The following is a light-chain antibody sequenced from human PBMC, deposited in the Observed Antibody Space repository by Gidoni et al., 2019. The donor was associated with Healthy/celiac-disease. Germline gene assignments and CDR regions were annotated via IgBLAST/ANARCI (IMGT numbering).Light chain of an antibody. J-gene: IGKJ2*04. CDR3: QQYYSTPCS. V-gene: IGKV4-1*01. CDR1: QSVLYSSNNKNY. CDR2: WAS. Sequence: DIVMTQSPVSLAVSLGERATINCKPSQSVLYSSNNKNYLAWYQQKPGQPPKLLIYWASTRESGVPDRFSGSGSGTDFTLTISSLQAEDVAVYYCQQYYSTPCSFGQXTKLEIK.